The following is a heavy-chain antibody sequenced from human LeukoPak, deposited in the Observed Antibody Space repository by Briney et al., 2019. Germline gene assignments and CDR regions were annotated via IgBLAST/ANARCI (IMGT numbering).Heavy chain of an antibody. CDR3: ARDPIAVAPFDY. J-gene: IGHJ4*02. V-gene: IGHV4-39*02. Sequence: SETLSLTCTVSGGSLSSSNYYWGWIRQSPGKGLEWIGSIYYSGSTYYNPSLKSRVTISVDTSENQFALKLSSVTAADTAVYYCARDPIAVAPFDYWGRGTLVTVSS. CDR1: GGSLSSSNYY. CDR2: IYYSGST. D-gene: IGHD6-19*01.